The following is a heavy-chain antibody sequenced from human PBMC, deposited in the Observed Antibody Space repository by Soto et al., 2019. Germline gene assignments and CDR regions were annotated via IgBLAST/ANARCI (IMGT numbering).Heavy chain of an antibody. CDR2: ISTYNGNT. CDR1: GYTFASYG. D-gene: IGHD2-15*01. Sequence: ASVKVSCKASGYTFASYGISWVRQAPGQGLEWMGWISTYNGNTNYAQKFQGRVTITRDTSASTAYMELSSLRSEDTAVYYCARDLGGWPDYWGQGTLVTVSS. V-gene: IGHV1-18*01. CDR3: ARDLGGWPDY. J-gene: IGHJ4*02.